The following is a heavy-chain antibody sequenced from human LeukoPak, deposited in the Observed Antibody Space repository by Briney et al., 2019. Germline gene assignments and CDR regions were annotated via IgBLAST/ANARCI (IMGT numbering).Heavy chain of an antibody. V-gene: IGHV4-38-2*01. Sequence: SETLSLTCAVSGYSISSGYYWGWIRQPPGKGLEWIGSIYHSGSTYYNPSLKSRVTISVDTSNNQFSLKLSSVTAADTAVYYCARGTDANWGFNYYYMDVWGKGTTVTVSS. CDR3: ARGTDANWGFNYYYMDV. CDR1: GYSISSGYY. D-gene: IGHD7-27*01. CDR2: IYHSGST. J-gene: IGHJ6*03.